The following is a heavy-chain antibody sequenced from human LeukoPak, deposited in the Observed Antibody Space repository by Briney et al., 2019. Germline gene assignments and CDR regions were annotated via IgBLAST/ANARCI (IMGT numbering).Heavy chain of an antibody. J-gene: IGHJ4*02. CDR1: GGTFSSYA. V-gene: IGHV1-69*13. D-gene: IGHD6-19*01. CDR2: IIPIFGTA. CDR3: ARGFGSSGWYVFDY. Sequence: ASVKVSFKSSGGTFSSYAISWVRQAPGQGLEWMGGIIPIFGTANYAQKFQGRVTITADESTSTAYMELSSLRSEDTAVYYCARGFGSSGWYVFDYWGQGTLVTVSS.